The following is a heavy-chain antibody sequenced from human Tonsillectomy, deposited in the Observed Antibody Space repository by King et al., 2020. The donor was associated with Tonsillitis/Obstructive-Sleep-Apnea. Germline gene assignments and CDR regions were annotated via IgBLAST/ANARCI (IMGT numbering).Heavy chain of an antibody. Sequence: VQLVESGGGLVQPGGSLRLSCAASGFTFSTYSMNWVRQAPGKGLEWVSYISGSSSTISHADSVRGRFTISRDNAKKSLYLQINSLRDEDTAVYYCAREEGDGGFPFGYWGQGTLVTVSS. D-gene: IGHD4-23*01. CDR3: AREEGDGGFPFGY. J-gene: IGHJ4*02. CDR2: ISGSSSTI. V-gene: IGHV3-48*02. CDR1: GFTFSTYS.